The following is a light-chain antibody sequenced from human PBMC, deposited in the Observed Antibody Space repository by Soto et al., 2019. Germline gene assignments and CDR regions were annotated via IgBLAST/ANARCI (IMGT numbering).Light chain of an antibody. Sequence: LLTQSPATLALSPGDRATLSCRASQSIGPYLAWYQQRPGQTPRLLIYDASNRATGIPARFSGSGSGTDFTLTISSLEPEHSAVSFCQLRNNSPSTWTFGQGTKVEI. CDR2: DAS. J-gene: IGKJ1*01. V-gene: IGKV3-11*01. CDR1: QSIGPY. CDR3: QLRNNSPSTWT.